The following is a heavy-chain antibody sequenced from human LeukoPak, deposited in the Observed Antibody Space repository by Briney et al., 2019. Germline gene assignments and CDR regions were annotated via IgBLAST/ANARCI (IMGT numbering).Heavy chain of an antibody. D-gene: IGHD5-24*01. CDR1: GFTFTSTS. CDR2: IVVGSGNT. V-gene: IGHV1-58*02. J-gene: IGHJ5*02. CDR3: AAETRGDGFDNA. Sequence: SVKVSCKASGFTFTSTSMQWVRQARGQRLEWIGWIVVGSGNTNYAQKFQERVTITRDMSTSTAYMELSSLRSEDTAVYYCAAETRGDGFDNAWGQGTLVTVSS.